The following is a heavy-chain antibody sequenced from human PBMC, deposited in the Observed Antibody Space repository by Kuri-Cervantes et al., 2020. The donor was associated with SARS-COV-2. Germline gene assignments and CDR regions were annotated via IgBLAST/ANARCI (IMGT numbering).Heavy chain of an antibody. CDR1: ETTFPNYD. Sequence: ASVKVSCKAPETTFPNYDINWVRQATGQGLEWMGWISAYNGNTNYAQKLQGRVTMTTDTSTSTAYMELRSLRSDDTAVYYCARDDSPPYCSSTSCYLNWFDPWGQGTLVTVSS. D-gene: IGHD2-2*01. J-gene: IGHJ5*02. CDR2: ISAYNGNT. CDR3: ARDDSPPYCSSTSCYLNWFDP. V-gene: IGHV1-18*01.